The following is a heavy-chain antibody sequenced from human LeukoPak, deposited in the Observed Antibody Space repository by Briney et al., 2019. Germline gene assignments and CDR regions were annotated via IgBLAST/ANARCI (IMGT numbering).Heavy chain of an antibody. CDR2: IIPVFDTA. V-gene: IGHV1-69*05. CDR3: ALSAERQFVYFDF. CDR1: GDTFSNYD. Sequence: ASVKVSCKASGDTFSNYDVTWVRQAPGQGLEWMGRIIPVFDTAKYAQNFQGRVTMTTDESSSTAYMELYSLRSEDTAVYYCALSAERQFVYFDFGGQGTLVTVSS. J-gene: IGHJ4*02. D-gene: IGHD2-15*01.